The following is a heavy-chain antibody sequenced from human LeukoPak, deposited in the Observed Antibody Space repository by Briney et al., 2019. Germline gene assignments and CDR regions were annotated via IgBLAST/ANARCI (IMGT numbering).Heavy chain of an antibody. CDR3: ARERAGQYGSGSYLDY. J-gene: IGHJ4*02. CDR2: ISYDGSHK. Sequence: PGGSLRLSCAASGFTFSSYSMHWVRQAPGKGREGLAVISYDGSHKYYADSVKGRFTISRDNSKSTLSLPLNSLGDEDTAVYYCARERAGQYGSGSYLDYWGQGTLVTVSS. CDR1: GFTFSSYS. V-gene: IGHV3-30*04. D-gene: IGHD3-10*01.